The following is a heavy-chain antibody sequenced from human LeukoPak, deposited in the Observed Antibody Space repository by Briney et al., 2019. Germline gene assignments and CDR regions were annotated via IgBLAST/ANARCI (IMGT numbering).Heavy chain of an antibody. V-gene: IGHV1-8*01. CDR1: GYTFTSYD. CDR3: ARPRYCSSTSCRKSYWYFDL. Sequence: GASVKVSCKASGYTFTSYDINWVRQATGQGLEWMGWMNPNSGNTGYAQKFQGRVTMTRNTSISTAYMELSSLRSEDTAVYYCARPRYCSSTSCRKSYWYFDLWGRGTLVTVSS. J-gene: IGHJ2*01. CDR2: MNPNSGNT. D-gene: IGHD2-2*01.